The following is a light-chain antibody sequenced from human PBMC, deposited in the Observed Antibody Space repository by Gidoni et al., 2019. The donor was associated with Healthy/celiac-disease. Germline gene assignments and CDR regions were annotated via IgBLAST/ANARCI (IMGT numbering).Light chain of an antibody. CDR1: HSVRSY. J-gene: IGKJ4*01. CDR2: DAS. V-gene: IGKV3-11*01. CDR3: QPRGT. Sequence: ELALTQSPATLSLPPWERATLSCRAIHSVRSYLAWYQQKPVQAPSLLIYDASNRATGIPARFSGSGSGTNFTLAISSLEAEDFAVYYCQPRGTFGGGTKVEIK.